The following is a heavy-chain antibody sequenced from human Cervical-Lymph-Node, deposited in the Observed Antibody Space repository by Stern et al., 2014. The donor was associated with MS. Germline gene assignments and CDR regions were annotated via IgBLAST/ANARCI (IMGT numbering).Heavy chain of an antibody. V-gene: IGHV5-51*03. CDR3: ARRVLYRSSYYFDY. CDR1: GYSFSSYW. Sequence: EVQLVQSGAEVKKPGESLKISCKGSGYSFSSYWIGWVRQMPGKGLEWMGIIYPSDSDTRYSPSFQGQVTISGDKSISTAYLQWSSLQASDTAIYYCARRVLYRSSYYFDYWGQGTLVTVSS. J-gene: IGHJ4*02. CDR2: IYPSDSDT. D-gene: IGHD6-6*01.